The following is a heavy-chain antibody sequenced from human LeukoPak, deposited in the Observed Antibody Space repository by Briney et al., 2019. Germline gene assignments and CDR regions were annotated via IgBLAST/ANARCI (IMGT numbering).Heavy chain of an antibody. J-gene: IGHJ4*02. CDR2: ISGSGGST. CDR3: AKDPGSGWNGGIFDY. D-gene: IGHD6-19*01. CDR1: GFAFGSYA. Sequence: GGSLRLSCAASGFAFGSYAMSWVRQAPGKGLEWVSAISGSGGSTYYADSVKGRFTIFRDNSKNTLYLQMNSLRAEDTAVYYCAKDPGSGWNGGIFDYWGQGTLVTVSS. V-gene: IGHV3-23*01.